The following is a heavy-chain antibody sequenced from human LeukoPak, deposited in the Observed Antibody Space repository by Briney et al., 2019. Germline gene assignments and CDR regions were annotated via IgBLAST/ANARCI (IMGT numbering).Heavy chain of an antibody. CDR1: GYTFTSYA. V-gene: IGHV7-4-1*02. J-gene: IGHJ5*02. D-gene: IGHD3-22*01. CDR3: ARDFDSSGSYNWLDP. Sequence: ASVKVSCKASGYTFTSYAMNWVRQAPGQGLEWMGWINTNTGNPTYAQGFTGRFVFSLDTSVSTAYLQISSLKAEDTAVYYCARDFDSSGSYNWLDPWGQGTLVTVSS. CDR2: INTNTGNP.